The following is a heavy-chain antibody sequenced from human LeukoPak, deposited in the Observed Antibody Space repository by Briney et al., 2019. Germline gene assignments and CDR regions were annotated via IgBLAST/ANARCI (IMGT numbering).Heavy chain of an antibody. D-gene: IGHD4-17*01. V-gene: IGHV3-33*01. CDR1: GFTFSNYG. CDR2: IWFDGSNI. CDR3: ARGHGDYSFDY. J-gene: IGHJ4*02. Sequence: GRSLRLSCVASGFTFSNYGMHWVRQAPGKGLEWVAIIWFDGSNIYYADSVKGRFTISGDNSKNTLFLQMNSLRAEDTAVYYCARGHGDYSFDYWGQGTLVTVSS.